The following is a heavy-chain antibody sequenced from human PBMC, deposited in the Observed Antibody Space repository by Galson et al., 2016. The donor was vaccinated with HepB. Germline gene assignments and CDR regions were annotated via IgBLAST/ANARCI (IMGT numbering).Heavy chain of an antibody. CDR3: AKATTPVFYYHGMDV. V-gene: IGHV3-30-3*02. J-gene: IGHJ6*02. Sequence: SLRLSCAMSGLTFSKYAMQWVRQAPGKGLEWVAGISDYGTNKNYADPVKGRFTISRDNSDETLFLQMNSLRYEDTAVYYCAKATTPVFYYHGMDVWAQGTTVTVSS. CDR1: GLTFSKYA. CDR2: ISDYGTNK. D-gene: IGHD1-1*01.